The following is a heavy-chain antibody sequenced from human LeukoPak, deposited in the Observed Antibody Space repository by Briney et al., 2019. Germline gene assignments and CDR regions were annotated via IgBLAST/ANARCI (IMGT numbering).Heavy chain of an antibody. J-gene: IGHJ4*02. D-gene: IGHD1-26*01. CDR3: SRVGKRIVGAMYYFDS. CDR2: ITTFNGDT. CDR1: GYTFTNYA. Sequence: ASVKVSCKTSGYTFTNYAISWVRRAPGQGLEWMGWITTFNGDTNYAQKFQDRVTMTKDTSTGTVFMELKSLRPDDTAVYFCSRVGKRIVGAMYYFDSWGQGTLVTVSA. V-gene: IGHV1-18*01.